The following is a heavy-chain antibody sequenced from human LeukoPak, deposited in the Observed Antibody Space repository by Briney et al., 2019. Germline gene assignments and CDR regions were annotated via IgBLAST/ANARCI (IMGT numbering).Heavy chain of an antibody. J-gene: IGHJ5*02. CDR3: ARGSIAAAGTWFDP. CDR1: GFTFSSYW. V-gene: IGHV3-7*04. D-gene: IGHD6-13*01. Sequence: GGSLRLSCAASGFTFSSYWMSWVRQAPGKGLEWVANIKQDGSEKYYVDSVKDRFTISRDNAKNSLYLQMNSLRAEDTAVYYCARGSIAAAGTWFDPWGQGTLVTVSS. CDR2: IKQDGSEK.